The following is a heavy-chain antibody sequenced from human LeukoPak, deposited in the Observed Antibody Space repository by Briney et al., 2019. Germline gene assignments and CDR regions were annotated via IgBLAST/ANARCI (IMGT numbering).Heavy chain of an antibody. CDR3: ARARPPSNYYDSSGKGIEYFQH. D-gene: IGHD3-22*01. Sequence: ASVKVSCKASGGTFSSYAISWVRQAPGQGLEWMGRIIPILGIANYAQKFQGRVTITADKSTSTAYMELSSLRSEDTAVYYCARARPPSNYYDSSGKGIEYFQHWGQGTLVTVSS. CDR1: GGTFSSYA. CDR2: IIPILGIA. J-gene: IGHJ1*01. V-gene: IGHV1-69*04.